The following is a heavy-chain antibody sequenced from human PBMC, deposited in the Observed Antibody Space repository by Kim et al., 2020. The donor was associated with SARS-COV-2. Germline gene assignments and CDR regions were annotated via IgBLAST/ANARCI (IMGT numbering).Heavy chain of an antibody. J-gene: IGHJ4*02. D-gene: IGHD3-22*01. Sequence: GGSLRLSCVASGFTFSSYWMHWVRQAPGKGLVWVSRINSDGSSTSYADSVKGRFTISRDNAKNTLYLQMNSLRAEDTAVYYCARVIVKKGGFDYWGQGTLVTVSS. V-gene: IGHV3-74*01. CDR1: GFTFSSYW. CDR2: INSDGSST. CDR3: ARVIVKKGGFDY.